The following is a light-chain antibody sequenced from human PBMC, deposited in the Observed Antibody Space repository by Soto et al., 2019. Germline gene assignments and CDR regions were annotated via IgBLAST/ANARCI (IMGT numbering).Light chain of an antibody. V-gene: IGKV1-5*03. CDR1: QSIDSW. J-gene: IGKJ1*01. CDR2: KAS. Sequence: DIQMTQSPSTLSASVGDRVTISCRASQSIDSWLAWYQQKPGTPPNLLIYKASSLKSGVPSRFSGSGSGTDFTLTISSLQPDDFATYLCQKCSTYWTFGQGTKVDIK. CDR3: QKCSTYWT.